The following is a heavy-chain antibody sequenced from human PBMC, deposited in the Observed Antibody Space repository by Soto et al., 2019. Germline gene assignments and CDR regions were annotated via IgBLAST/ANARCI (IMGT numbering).Heavy chain of an antibody. CDR1: GYSFTSYW. V-gene: IGHV5-10-1*01. CDR3: ARHARDYYDSSGYYHFDY. CDR2: IDPSDSYT. J-gene: IGHJ4*02. Sequence: HGESLKISCKGSGYSFTSYWISWVRQMPGKGLEWMGRIDPSDSYTNYSPSFQGHVTISADKSISTAYLQWSSLKASDTAMYYCARHARDYYDSSGYYHFDYWGQGTLVTVSS. D-gene: IGHD3-22*01.